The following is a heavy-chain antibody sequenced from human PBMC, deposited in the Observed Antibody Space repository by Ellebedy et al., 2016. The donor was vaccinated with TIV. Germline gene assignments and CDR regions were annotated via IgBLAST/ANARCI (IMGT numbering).Heavy chain of an antibody. CDR2: IFAGNGNT. J-gene: IGHJ4*02. CDR1: GYTFSRYT. Sequence: AASVKVSRKTSGYTFSRYTIHWVRQAAGQRLEWVGWIFAGNGNTKYSQKFQGRLTITRDTSASTASLDLSSLRSEDTAVYYCARGSSAGIDYWGQGTLVTIS. D-gene: IGHD6-13*01. CDR3: ARGSSAGIDY. V-gene: IGHV1-3*01.